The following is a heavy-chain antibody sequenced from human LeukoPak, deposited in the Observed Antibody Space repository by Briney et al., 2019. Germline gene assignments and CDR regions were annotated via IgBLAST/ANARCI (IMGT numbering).Heavy chain of an antibody. J-gene: IGHJ4*02. CDR3: AKSVVVGRVFPGLEY. V-gene: IGHV3-23*01. D-gene: IGHD2-21*01. CDR1: GFTFSSYE. CDR2: ISSSGSNT. Sequence: GGSLRLSCAASGFTFSSYEMNWVRQAPGKGLEWVSGISSSGSNTYHADSVKGRFTISRDNSKNTLYLQMNSLRAEDTAVYYCAKSVVVGRVFPGLEYWGQGTLVTVSS.